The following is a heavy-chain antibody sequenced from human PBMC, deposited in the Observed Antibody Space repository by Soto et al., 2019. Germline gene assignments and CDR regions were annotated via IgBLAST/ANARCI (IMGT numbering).Heavy chain of an antibody. Sequence: GGSLRLSCAASGFTFSGYSMNWVRQAPGKGLEWVSSISSSSSYIYYADSVKGRFTISRDNAKNSLYLQMNSLRAEDTAVYYCARLRGAYYDFWSGYREVRSCFDLWGRGTLVTVSS. CDR3: ARLRGAYYDFWSGYREVRSCFDL. CDR1: GFTFSGYS. J-gene: IGHJ2*01. CDR2: ISSSSSYI. D-gene: IGHD3-3*01. V-gene: IGHV3-21*01.